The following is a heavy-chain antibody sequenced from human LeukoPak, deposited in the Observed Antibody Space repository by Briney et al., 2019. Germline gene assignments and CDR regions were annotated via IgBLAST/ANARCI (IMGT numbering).Heavy chain of an antibody. D-gene: IGHD2-15*01. CDR2: ISGSGGST. Sequence: GGSLRLSCAASGFIFSSYAMSWVRQAPGRGLEWVSAISGSGGSTYYADSVKGRFTISRDNSKNTLYLQMNSPRAEDTAVYYCAKIPRTYCSGGSCYPDYWGQGTLVTVSS. J-gene: IGHJ4*02. CDR1: GFIFSSYA. CDR3: AKIPRTYCSGGSCYPDY. V-gene: IGHV3-23*01.